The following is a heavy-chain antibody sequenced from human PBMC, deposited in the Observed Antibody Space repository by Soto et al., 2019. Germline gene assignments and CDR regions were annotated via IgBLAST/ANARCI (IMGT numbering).Heavy chain of an antibody. CDR2: TSGGGDTT. D-gene: IGHD1-1*01. J-gene: IGHJ4*02. Sequence: PGGSLRLSCEASGFTFSSYAMTWVRQAPGKGLEWVSATSGGGDTTYYADSVKGRFTISRDNSKNTLYLQMNSLRAEDTAVYYCAKEGRRNGTPGYWGQGTLVTVSS. CDR1: GFTFSSYA. V-gene: IGHV3-23*01. CDR3: AKEGRRNGTPGY.